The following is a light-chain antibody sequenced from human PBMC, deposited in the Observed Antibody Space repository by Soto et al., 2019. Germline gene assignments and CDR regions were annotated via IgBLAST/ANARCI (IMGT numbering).Light chain of an antibody. CDR3: QQYGSSIT. J-gene: IGKJ1*01. CDR1: KSVISSY. V-gene: IGKV3-20*01. Sequence: IVVTPAPVTLPLSQGQRAILSCRTSKSVISSYLAWYQQKPGQAPRLLIYGASSRATGIPDRFSGSGSGTDFTLTISRLEPEDFAVYYCQQYGSSITFGQGTKVDIK. CDR2: GAS.